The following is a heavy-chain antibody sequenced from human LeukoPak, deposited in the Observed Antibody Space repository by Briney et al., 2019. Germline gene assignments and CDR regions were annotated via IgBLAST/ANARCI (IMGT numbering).Heavy chain of an antibody. CDR3: AKDRGSGWYGFDY. V-gene: IGHV3-23*01. Sequence: GGSLRLSCAASEFTLNSNAMSWVRQAAGKGLEWVSTITSSGSSTYYAHSVKGRFTVSRDNSKNTLYLQMNSLRAEDTAVYYCAKDRGSGWYGFDYWGQGTLVTVSS. J-gene: IGHJ4*02. D-gene: IGHD6-19*01. CDR1: EFTLNSNA. CDR2: ITSSGSST.